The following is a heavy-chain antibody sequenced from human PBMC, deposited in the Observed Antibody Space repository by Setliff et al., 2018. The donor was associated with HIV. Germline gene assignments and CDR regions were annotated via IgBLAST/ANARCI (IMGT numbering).Heavy chain of an antibody. J-gene: IGHJ4*02. Sequence: PSETLSLTCTVSGGSISNYSWSWIRQPPGKGLEWIGEINHSGSTNYNMSLWSRAIISRDTSKNQFSLQLTSVTATDTALYYCARISDLGMTLNQPYLDNWGQGTLVTVSS. CDR1: GGSISNYS. V-gene: IGHV4-34*01. CDR3: ARISDLGMTLNQPYLDN. D-gene: IGHD1-20*01. CDR2: INHSGST.